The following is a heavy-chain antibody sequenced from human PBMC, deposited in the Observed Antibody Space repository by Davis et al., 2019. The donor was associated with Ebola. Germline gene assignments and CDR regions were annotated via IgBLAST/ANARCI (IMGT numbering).Heavy chain of an antibody. CDR2: IKPDSGDT. CDR3: ARVFGATYGMDV. CDR1: GYTLTGYY. V-gene: IGHV1-2*02. Sequence: ASVKVSCKASGYTLTGYYMHWVRQAPGQGLEWVGWIKPDSGDTRSAQNFQGRVTMTRDTSISTAYMDLSRLRSDDTALYYCARVFGATYGMDVWGQGTTVTVSS. D-gene: IGHD3-10*02. J-gene: IGHJ6*02.